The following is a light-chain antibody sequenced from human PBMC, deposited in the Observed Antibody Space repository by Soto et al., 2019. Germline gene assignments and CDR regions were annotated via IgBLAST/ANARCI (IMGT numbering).Light chain of an antibody. V-gene: IGKV3-20*01. Sequence: EIVMPQSPAALSVSAGESATLSCRARQSVRSNLAWYQQKPGQAPRLLIYGASTRATGIPGRFSGSGSGTDFTLTISRLEPEEFAVYYCQQYGSSPQTFGQGTKVDI. CDR3: QQYGSSPQT. J-gene: IGKJ1*01. CDR2: GAS. CDR1: QSVRSN.